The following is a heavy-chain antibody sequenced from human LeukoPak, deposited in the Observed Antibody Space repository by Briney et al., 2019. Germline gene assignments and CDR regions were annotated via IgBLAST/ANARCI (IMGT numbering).Heavy chain of an antibody. CDR2: IRYDGSNK. Sequence: GGSLRLSCAASGFTFSSYGMHWVRQAPGKGLEWVAFIRYDGSNKYYADSVKGRFTISRDNSKNTLYLQMNSLRAEDTAVYYCATEGATMIVVADDAFDIWGQGTMVTVSS. D-gene: IGHD3-22*01. J-gene: IGHJ3*02. CDR3: ATEGATMIVVADDAFDI. V-gene: IGHV3-30*02. CDR1: GFTFSSYG.